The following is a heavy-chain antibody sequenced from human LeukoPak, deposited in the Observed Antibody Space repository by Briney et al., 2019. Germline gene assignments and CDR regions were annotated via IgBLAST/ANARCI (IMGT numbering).Heavy chain of an antibody. CDR1: EFTFSSYG. D-gene: IGHD1-1*01. V-gene: IGHV3-23*01. Sequence: GGSLRLSCAASEFTFSSYGMSWVRQAPGRGLEWVSSISGSGGSTQYADSVQGRFAISRDNSKNTLYLQMNSLRAEDTAVYYCAKGLRGTTDAFDIWGQGTMVTVSS. J-gene: IGHJ3*02. CDR2: ISGSGGST. CDR3: AKGLRGTTDAFDI.